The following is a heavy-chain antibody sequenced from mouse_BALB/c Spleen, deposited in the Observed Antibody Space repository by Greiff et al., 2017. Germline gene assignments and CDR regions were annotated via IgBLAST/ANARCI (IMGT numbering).Heavy chain of an antibody. CDR2: IWSDGST. J-gene: IGHJ4*01. Sequence: VQLQQSGPDLVAPSQSLSITCTVSGFSLTSYGVHWVRQPPGKGLEWLVVIWSDGSTTYNSALKSRLSISKDNSKSQVFLKMNSLQTDDTAMYYCAREGITTAPYAMDYWGQGTSVTVSS. CDR3: AREGITTAPYAMDY. CDR1: GFSLTSYG. V-gene: IGHV2-6-2*01. D-gene: IGHD1-2*01.